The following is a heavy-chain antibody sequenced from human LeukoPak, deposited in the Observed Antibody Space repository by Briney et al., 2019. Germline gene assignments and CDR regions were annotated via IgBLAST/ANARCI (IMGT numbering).Heavy chain of an antibody. Sequence: SVKVSCKASGYTFTSYGISWVRRAPGQGLEWMGGIIPIFGTANYAQKFQGRVTITADESTSTAYMELSSLRSEDTAVYYCARYRDYFDYWGQGTLVTVSS. J-gene: IGHJ4*02. D-gene: IGHD3-10*01. CDR1: GYTFTSYG. CDR2: IIPIFGTA. V-gene: IGHV1-69*13. CDR3: ARYRDYFDY.